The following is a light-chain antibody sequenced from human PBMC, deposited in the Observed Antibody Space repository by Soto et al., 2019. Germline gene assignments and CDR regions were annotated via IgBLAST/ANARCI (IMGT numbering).Light chain of an antibody. J-gene: IGLJ2*01. CDR3: SSFAGNNNLV. CDR2: EVS. CDR1: SSDVGVYNY. V-gene: IGLV2-8*01. Sequence: QAALTQPPSASGSPGQSVTISCTGTSSDVGVYNYVSWYQQHPGKAPKLMIYEVSKRPSGVPDRFSGSKSGTTASLTVSGLQVEDEADYYCSSFAGNNNLVFGGGTKVTVL.